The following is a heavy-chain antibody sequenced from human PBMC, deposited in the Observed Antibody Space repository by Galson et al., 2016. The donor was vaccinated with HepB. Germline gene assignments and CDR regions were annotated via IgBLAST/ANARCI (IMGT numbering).Heavy chain of an antibody. V-gene: IGHV3-66*01. CDR3: ASRGGRHYLRY. CDR2: VYSDSST. Sequence: SLRLSCAAPGLSVKSMNWVRQTPGKGLEWVSVVYSDSSTSYEDSVKGRFTISSDNTKNTLYLQMNSLRAEDSAVYYCASRGGRHYLRYWGQGTLVTVSS. CDR1: GLSVKS. D-gene: IGHD1-26*01. J-gene: IGHJ4*02.